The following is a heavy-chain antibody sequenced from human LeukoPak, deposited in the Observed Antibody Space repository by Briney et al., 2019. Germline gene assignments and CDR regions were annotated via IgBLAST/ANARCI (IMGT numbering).Heavy chain of an antibody. CDR1: GGTFSSYA. CDR3: ARAGSLSVPAYNWFDP. D-gene: IGHD3-10*01. V-gene: IGHV1-69*05. Sequence: SVKVSXKASGGTFSSYAISWVRQAPGQGLEWMRGIIPIFGTANYAQKFQGRVTITTDESTSTAYMELSSLRSEDTAVYYCARAGSLSVPAYNWFDPWGQGTLVTVSS. J-gene: IGHJ5*02. CDR2: IIPIFGTA.